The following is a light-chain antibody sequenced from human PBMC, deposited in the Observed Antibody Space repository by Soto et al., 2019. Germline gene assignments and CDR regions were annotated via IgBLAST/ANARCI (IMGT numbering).Light chain of an antibody. CDR1: QSVSSSY. CDR2: GAS. J-gene: IGKJ1*01. V-gene: IGKV3-20*01. Sequence: EIVLTQSPGTLSLSPGERATLSCRASQSVSSSYLAWYQQKPGQAPRPLIYGASSRATGIPDRFSGSGSGTDFALTISSLEPEDFAVYYCQQYGSSLRTFGQGTKVDIK. CDR3: QQYGSSLRT.